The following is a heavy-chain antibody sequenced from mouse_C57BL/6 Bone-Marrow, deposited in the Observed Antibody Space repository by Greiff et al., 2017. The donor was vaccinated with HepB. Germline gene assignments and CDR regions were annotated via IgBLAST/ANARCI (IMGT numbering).Heavy chain of an antibody. CDR1: GYTFTSYW. V-gene: IGHV1-69*01. J-gene: IGHJ3*01. CDR3: ARRGDFRFAY. Sequence: QVQLKQSGAELVMPGASVKLSCKASGYTFTSYWMHWVKQRPGQGLEWIGEIDPSDSYTNYNQKFKGKSTLTVDKSSSTAYMQLSSLTSEDSAVYYCARRGDFRFAYWGQGTLVTVSA. CDR2: IDPSDSYT.